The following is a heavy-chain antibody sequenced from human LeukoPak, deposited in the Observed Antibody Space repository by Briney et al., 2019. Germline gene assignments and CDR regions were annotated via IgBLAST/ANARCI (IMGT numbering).Heavy chain of an antibody. J-gene: IGHJ4*02. V-gene: IGHV3-30-3*01. CDR1: GFTFSSYA. CDR2: KSYDGTNK. CDR3: ARRWGSLDY. Sequence: PGGSLRLSCAASGFTFSSYAMHWVRQAPGKGLEWVAVKSYDGTNKYYADSVKGRFTISRDNSKNTLYLQMNSLRAEDTAVYYCARRWGSLDYWGQGTLVTVSS. D-gene: IGHD7-27*01.